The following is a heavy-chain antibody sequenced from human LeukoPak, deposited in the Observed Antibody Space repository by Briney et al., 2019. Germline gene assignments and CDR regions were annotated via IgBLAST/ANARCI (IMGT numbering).Heavy chain of an antibody. J-gene: IGHJ4*02. CDR2: INHSGST. CDR1: GGFFSGYY. CDR3: ALRGYSYGPIDY. V-gene: IGHV4-34*01. D-gene: IGHD5-18*01. Sequence: SETLSLTCAVYGGFFSGYYWSWIRQPPGKGLEWIGEINHSGSTNYNPSLKSRVTISVDTSKNQFSLKLSSVTAADTAVYYCALRGYSYGPIDYWGQGTLVTVSS.